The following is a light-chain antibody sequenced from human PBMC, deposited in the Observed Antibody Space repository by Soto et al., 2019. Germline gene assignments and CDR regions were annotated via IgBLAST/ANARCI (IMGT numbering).Light chain of an antibody. Sequence: QSVLTQPASVSGSPGQSIAISCTGTSSDVGGYNYVSWYQQHPGKAPKLMIYDVSNRPSGVSDRFSGSKSGNTASLTISGLQAEDGADYYCSSYTSGSTRVFGTGTKVTVL. V-gene: IGLV2-14*01. CDR2: DVS. CDR3: SSYTSGSTRV. CDR1: SSDVGGYNY. J-gene: IGLJ1*01.